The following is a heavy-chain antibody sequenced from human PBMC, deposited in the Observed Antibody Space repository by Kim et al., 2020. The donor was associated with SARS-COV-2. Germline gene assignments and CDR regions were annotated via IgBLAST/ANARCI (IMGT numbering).Heavy chain of an antibody. D-gene: IGHD3-22*01. V-gene: IGHV3-23*01. CDR1: GFTFSSYA. Sequence: GGSLRLSCAASGFTFSSYAMSWVRQAPGKGLEWVSAISGSGGSTYYADSVKGRFTISRDNSKNTLYLQMNSLRAEDTAVYYCAKVIEHYYDSSGYYHDAFDIWGQWTMVTVSS. CDR2: ISGSGGST. J-gene: IGHJ3*02. CDR3: AKVIEHYYDSSGYYHDAFDI.